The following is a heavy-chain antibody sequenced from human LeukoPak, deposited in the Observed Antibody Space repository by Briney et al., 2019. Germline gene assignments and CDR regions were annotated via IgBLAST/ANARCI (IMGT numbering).Heavy chain of an antibody. V-gene: IGHV1-2*02. CDR2: INPNSGGT. J-gene: IGHJ6*04. CDR1: GYTFTGYY. D-gene: IGHD3-3*01. CDR3: ARAATRFWSGYQGQMDV. Sequence: ASVKVSCKASGYTFTGYYMHWVRQAPGQGLEWMGWINPNSGGTNYAQKFQGRVTMTRDTSISTAYMELSRLRSEDTAVYYCARAATRFWSGYQGQMDVWGKGTTVTVSS.